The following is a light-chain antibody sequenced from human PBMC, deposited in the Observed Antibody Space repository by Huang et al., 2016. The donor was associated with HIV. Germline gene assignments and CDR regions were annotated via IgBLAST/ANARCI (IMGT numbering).Light chain of an antibody. J-gene: IGKJ2*01. V-gene: IGKV3-15*01. CDR2: GAS. CDR3: QRYNGWPPYT. CDR1: QNIDSN. Sequence: EIVMTQSPVTLSVSPGERATLSCRASQNIDSNLAWYQQKSGQAPMLLIYGASTRATGITARFSGSGSGTEFTRTISRLQSEEFVVYYCQRYNGWPPYTFGQGTKLEIK.